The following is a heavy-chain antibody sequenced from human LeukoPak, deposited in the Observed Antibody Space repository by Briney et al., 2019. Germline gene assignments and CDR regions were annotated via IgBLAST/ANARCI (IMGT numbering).Heavy chain of an antibody. D-gene: IGHD3-9*01. J-gene: IGHJ4*02. CDR1: GFTFSSYA. Sequence: GGSLRLSCVASGFTFSSYAMTWVRQALGKGLEWVSAITGGGDTTYYADSVKGRFTISRDNSKNTLYLQMNNLRAEDTAIYYCAKAANYDILTGYYLDYWGQGTLVTVSS. CDR2: ITGGGDTT. CDR3: AKAANYDILTGYYLDY. V-gene: IGHV3-23*01.